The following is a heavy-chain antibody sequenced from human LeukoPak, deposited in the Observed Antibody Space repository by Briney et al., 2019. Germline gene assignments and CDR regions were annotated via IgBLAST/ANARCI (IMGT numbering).Heavy chain of an antibody. Sequence: ASVKVSCKASGGTFSSYAISWVRQAPGQGLEWMGGIIPIFGTANYAQKFQGRLTITADKSTNTAYMELRSLRSEDTAVSYCARDRVGGVVGATGNYYYYMEVWGKGTTVTVSS. V-gene: IGHV1-69*06. CDR2: IIPIFGTA. CDR3: ARDRVGGVVGATGNYYYYMEV. D-gene: IGHD2-15*01. CDR1: GGTFSSYA. J-gene: IGHJ6*03.